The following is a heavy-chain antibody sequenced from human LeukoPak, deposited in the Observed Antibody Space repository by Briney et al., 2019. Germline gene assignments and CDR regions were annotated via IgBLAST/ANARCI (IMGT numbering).Heavy chain of an antibody. Sequence: ASVKVSCKASGYTFTSYAMHWVRQAPGQRLEWMGWINAGNGNTKYSQKFQGRVTITRGTSESTAYMELSSLRSEDTPVYYCARAADSSGYYYESGDYWGQGTLVTVSS. V-gene: IGHV1-3*01. CDR1: GYTFTSYA. CDR3: ARAADSSGYYYESGDY. D-gene: IGHD3-22*01. CDR2: INAGNGNT. J-gene: IGHJ4*02.